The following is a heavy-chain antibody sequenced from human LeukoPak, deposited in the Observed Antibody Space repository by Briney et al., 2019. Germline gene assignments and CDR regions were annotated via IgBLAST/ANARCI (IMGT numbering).Heavy chain of an antibody. Sequence: PGGSLRLSCAASGFTFRNYAMSWVRQAPGKGLEWVSAVVGSGGSTYYADSVRGRFTISRDNSKNMLYLQMNSLRAEDTAVYYCAKGTAVADIYFDSWGQGTLVTVSS. D-gene: IGHD6-19*01. CDR2: VVGSGGST. CDR1: GFTFRNYA. J-gene: IGHJ4*02. V-gene: IGHV3-23*01. CDR3: AKGTAVADIYFDS.